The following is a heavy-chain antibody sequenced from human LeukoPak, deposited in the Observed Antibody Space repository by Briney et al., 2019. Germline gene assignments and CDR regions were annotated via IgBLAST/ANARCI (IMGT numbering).Heavy chain of an antibody. CDR2: ISSSSSYI. V-gene: IGHV3-21*01. D-gene: IGHD3-3*01. CDR3: ARDSSRGYYDFWSGYSYDAFDI. J-gene: IGHJ3*02. CDR1: GFTFSSYG. Sequence: KPGGSLRLSCAASGFTFSSYGMNWVRQAPGKGLEWVSSISSSSSYIYYADSVKGRFTISRDNAKNSLYLQMNSLRAEDTAVYYCARDSSRGYYDFWSGYSYDAFDIWGQGTMVTVSS.